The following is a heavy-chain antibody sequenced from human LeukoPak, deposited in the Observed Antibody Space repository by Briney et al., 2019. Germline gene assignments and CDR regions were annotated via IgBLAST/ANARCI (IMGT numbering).Heavy chain of an antibody. CDR3: SRLIIARTPYYFDF. J-gene: IGHJ4*02. D-gene: IGHD2/OR15-2a*01. CDR1: GFTFSSYA. CDR2: ISGSGGST. V-gene: IGHV3-23*01. Sequence: GGSLRLSCAASGFTFSSYAMSWVRQAPGKGLEWVSAISGSGGSTYYADSVKGRFTISRDNSKNTLYLQMNSLRAEDTAVYYCSRLIIARTPYYFDFWGQGTLVTVSS.